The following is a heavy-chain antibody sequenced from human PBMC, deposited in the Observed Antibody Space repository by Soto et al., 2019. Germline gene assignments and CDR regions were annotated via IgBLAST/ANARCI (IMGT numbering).Heavy chain of an antibody. CDR2: IIPIFGTA. J-gene: IGHJ6*02. D-gene: IGHD6-13*01. CDR3: ARGHWGQQLNIYYYYGMDV. Sequence: GASVKVSCKASGGTFSSYAISWVRQAPGQGLEWMGGIIPIFGTANYAQKFQGRVTITADESTSTAYMELSSLRSEDTAVYYCARGHWGQQLNIYYYYGMDVWGQGTTVTVSS. CDR1: GGTFSSYA. V-gene: IGHV1-69*13.